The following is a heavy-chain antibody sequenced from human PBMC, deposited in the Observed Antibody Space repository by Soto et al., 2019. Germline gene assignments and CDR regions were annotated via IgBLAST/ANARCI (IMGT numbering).Heavy chain of an antibody. V-gene: IGHV1-46*01. CDR1: GYTFLDFY. Sequence: QVQLVQSGTEVKKPGASVKVSCKASGYTFLDFYIHWVRQAPGQGLEWMGFINPSGGGTTYAQKFQGRLTMTSDTSTCTVYMELISLRSEDTAIYYCARDNPFSAGYWGQGTLVT. J-gene: IGHJ4*02. CDR3: ARDNPFSAGY. CDR2: INPSGGGT. D-gene: IGHD3-3*02.